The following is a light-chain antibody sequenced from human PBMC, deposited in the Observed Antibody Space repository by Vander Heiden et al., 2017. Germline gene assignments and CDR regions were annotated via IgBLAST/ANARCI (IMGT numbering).Light chain of an antibody. J-gene: IGKJ2*01. CDR3: MQGTHWPYT. CDR2: KVS. V-gene: IGKV2-30*01. Sequence: DAVMTQSPLSLPVTLGQPASISCRSSQSLVYSDGNTYLNWFHQRPGQSPRRLIYKVSNRDSGVPDRFSGGVSGTDFILRISRVEAEDVGVYYCMQGTHWPYTFGQGTNLEIK. CDR1: QSLVYSDGNTY.